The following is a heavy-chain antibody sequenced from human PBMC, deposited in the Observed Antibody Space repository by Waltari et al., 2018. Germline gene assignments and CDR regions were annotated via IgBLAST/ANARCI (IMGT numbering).Heavy chain of an antibody. D-gene: IGHD2-21*02. J-gene: IGHJ3*02. V-gene: IGHV2-26*01. Sequence: QVTLKESGPVLVKPTETLTLTCTVSGFSLSNARMGVSWIRQPPGKALEWLAHIFSNDKKSYTPSLRIRLTISKETPKRQVVLTMTHRNPVDTAIYYCARMVTMVVTSGAFDIWRQGTMVTVSS. CDR3: ARMVTMVVTSGAFDI. CDR2: IFSNDKK. CDR1: GFSLSNARMG.